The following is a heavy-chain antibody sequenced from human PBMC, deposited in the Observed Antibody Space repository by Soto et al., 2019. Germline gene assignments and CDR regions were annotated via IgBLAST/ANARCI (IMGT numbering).Heavy chain of an antibody. Sequence: PSETLSLTCTVSGGSISSYYWSWIRQPPGKGLEWIGYIYYSGSTNYNPSLKSRVTTSVDTSKNQFSLKLSSVTAADTAVYYCARQTNSYYDILTGYHQLHGMDVWGQGTTVTVSS. CDR2: IYYSGST. V-gene: IGHV4-59*08. J-gene: IGHJ6*02. CDR1: GGSISSYY. CDR3: ARQTNSYYDILTGYHQLHGMDV. D-gene: IGHD3-9*01.